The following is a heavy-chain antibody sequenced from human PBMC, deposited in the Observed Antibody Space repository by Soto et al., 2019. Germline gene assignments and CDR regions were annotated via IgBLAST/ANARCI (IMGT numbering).Heavy chain of an antibody. Sequence: ASVKVSCKASGYTFTSYYMHWVRQAPGQGLEWMGIINPSGGSTSYAQKFQGRVTMTRDTSTSTVYMELSSLRAEDTAVYYCVKAQDKKEYSSSSRWRHAFDIWGQGTMVTVS. CDR1: GYTFTSYY. CDR3: VKAQDKKEYSSSSRWRHAFDI. CDR2: INPSGGST. D-gene: IGHD6-6*01. V-gene: IGHV1-46*01. J-gene: IGHJ3*02.